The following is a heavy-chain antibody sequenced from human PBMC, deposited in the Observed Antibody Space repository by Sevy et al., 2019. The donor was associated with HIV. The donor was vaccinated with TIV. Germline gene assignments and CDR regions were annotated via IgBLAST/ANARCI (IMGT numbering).Heavy chain of an antibody. CDR3: ARPPTNTARGPYYYYYGMDV. D-gene: IGHD5-18*01. J-gene: IGHJ6*02. V-gene: IGHV3-7*01. Sequence: GGSLRLSCAASGFTFSSYWMSWVRQAPGKGLEWVANIKQDGSEKYYVDSVKGGFTISRDNAKNSLYLQMNSLRAEDTAVYYCARPPTNTARGPYYYYYGMDVWGQGTTVTVSS. CDR1: GFTFSSYW. CDR2: IKQDGSEK.